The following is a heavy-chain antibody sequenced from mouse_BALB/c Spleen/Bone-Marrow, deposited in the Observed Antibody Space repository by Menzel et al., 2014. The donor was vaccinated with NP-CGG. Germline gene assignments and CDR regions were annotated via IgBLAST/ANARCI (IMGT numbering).Heavy chain of an antibody. V-gene: IGHV3-2*02. CDR3: ARKDYYGSSNFDY. D-gene: IGHD1-1*01. J-gene: IGHJ2*01. CDR1: GYSITSDYA. Sequence: VQLQQSGPGLVKPSQSLSLTCTVTGYSITSDYAWNWIRQFPGNKLEWMGYISYSGSTSYNPSLKSRISITRDTSKYQFFLQLNSVTTEDTATYYCARKDYYGSSNFDYWGQGTTLTVSS. CDR2: ISYSGST.